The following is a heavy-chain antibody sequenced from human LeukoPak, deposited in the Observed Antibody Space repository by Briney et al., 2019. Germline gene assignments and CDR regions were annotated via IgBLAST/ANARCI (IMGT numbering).Heavy chain of an antibody. Sequence: PSETLSLTCTVSGGSISSSSYYWGWIRQPPGKGLEWIGSIYYSGSTYYNPSLKSRVTISVDTSKNQFSLKLSSVTAADTAVYYCARDLFHYDSSVDDAFDIWGQGTMVTVSS. CDR1: GGSISSSSYY. D-gene: IGHD3-22*01. CDR2: IYYSGST. V-gene: IGHV4-39*07. CDR3: ARDLFHYDSSVDDAFDI. J-gene: IGHJ3*02.